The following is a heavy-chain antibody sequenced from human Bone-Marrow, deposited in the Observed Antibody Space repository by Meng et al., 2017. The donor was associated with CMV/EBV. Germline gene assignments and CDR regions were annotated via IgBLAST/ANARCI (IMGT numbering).Heavy chain of an antibody. Sequence: GGSLRLSCAASGFTFSNYWMYWVRQAPGKGPVWVSRINTDGSSTDYADSVKGRFTISRDNAKNTLYVQMNSLRAEDTAVYYCLRDRVTTRFDPWGQGTLVTVSS. J-gene: IGHJ5*02. CDR2: INTDGSST. CDR3: LRDRVTTRFDP. CDR1: GFTFSNYW. V-gene: IGHV3-74*01. D-gene: IGHD5-18*01.